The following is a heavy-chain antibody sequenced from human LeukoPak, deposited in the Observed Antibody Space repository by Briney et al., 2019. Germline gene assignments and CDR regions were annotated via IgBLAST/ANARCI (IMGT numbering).Heavy chain of an antibody. D-gene: IGHD3-9*01. J-gene: IGHJ4*02. V-gene: IGHV1-2*02. CDR1: GYTFTGYY. CDR2: INPNSGGT. Sequence: ASVEVSCKASGYTFTGYYMHWVRQAPGQGLEWMGWINPNSGGTNYAQKFQGRVTMTRDTSISTAYMELSRLRSDDTAVYYCARPNYDILTGYEINFDYWGQGTLVTVSS. CDR3: ARPNYDILTGYEINFDY.